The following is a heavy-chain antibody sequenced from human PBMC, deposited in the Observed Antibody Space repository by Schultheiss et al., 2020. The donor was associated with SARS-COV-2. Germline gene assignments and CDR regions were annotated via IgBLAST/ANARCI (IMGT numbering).Heavy chain of an antibody. CDR3: ARVEDRTTDY. Sequence: GGSLRLSCAASGFTFSSYSMNWVRQAPGKGLEWVGRIKSKTDGGTTDYAAPVKGRFTISRDDSKNTLYLQMNSLRAEDTAVYYCARVEDRTTDYWGQGTLVTVSS. CDR1: GFTFSSYS. V-gene: IGHV3-15*07. D-gene: IGHD4-11*01. CDR2: IKSKTDGGTT. J-gene: IGHJ4*02.